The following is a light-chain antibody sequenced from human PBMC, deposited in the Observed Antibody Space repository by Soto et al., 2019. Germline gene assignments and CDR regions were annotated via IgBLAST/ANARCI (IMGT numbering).Light chain of an antibody. CDR3: QQYKDWPPRT. CDR2: GAS. V-gene: IGKV3-15*01. J-gene: IGKJ1*01. Sequence: EIVMTQSPATLSVSPGERATLSCRASQSVNSNLAWYEQKPGQAPRLLIYGASTRATATPARFSGSGSGTEFTLTISSLQSEDSAVYYCQQYKDWPPRTFGQGTKVEIK. CDR1: QSVNSN.